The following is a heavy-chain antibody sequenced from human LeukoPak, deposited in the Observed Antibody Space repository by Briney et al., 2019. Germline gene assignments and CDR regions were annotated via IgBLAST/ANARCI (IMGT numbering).Heavy chain of an antibody. D-gene: IGHD4-11*01. CDR1: GFTFSSYS. Sequence: GGSLRLSCAASGFTFSSYSMNWVRQAPGKGPEWVSYISSSSTIYYADSVKGRFTISRDNAKNSLYLQMNSLRAEDTAVYYCARDQTVTTLNWFDPWGQGTLVTVSS. V-gene: IGHV3-48*01. CDR2: ISSSSTI. J-gene: IGHJ5*02. CDR3: ARDQTVTTLNWFDP.